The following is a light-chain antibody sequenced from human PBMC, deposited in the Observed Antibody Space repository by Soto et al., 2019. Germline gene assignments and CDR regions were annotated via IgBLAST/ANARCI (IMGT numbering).Light chain of an antibody. V-gene: IGKV3-20*01. Sequence: EIVFTHSPCALSLSPGERATLSFRASRSIGSSYLAWYQQKPGQAPRLLIYGASTRATGIPDRFSGSGSGKDFTLTINRVAPEDFAVYYCKQYVSLPTTFGQGTR. CDR3: KQYVSLPTT. CDR1: RSIGSSY. CDR2: GAS. J-gene: IGKJ5*01.